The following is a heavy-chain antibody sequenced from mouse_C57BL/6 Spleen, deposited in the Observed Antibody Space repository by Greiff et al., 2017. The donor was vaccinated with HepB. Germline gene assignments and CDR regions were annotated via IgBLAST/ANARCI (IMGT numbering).Heavy chain of an antibody. V-gene: IGHV1-15*01. Sequence: SGAELVRPGASVTLSCKASGYTFTDYEMHWVKQTPVHGLEWIGAIDPETGGTAYNQKFKGKAILTADKSSSTAYMELRSLTSEDSAVYYCTRRVVVARYAMDYWGQGTSVTVSS. D-gene: IGHD1-1*01. CDR3: TRRVVVARYAMDY. J-gene: IGHJ4*01. CDR1: GYTFTDYE. CDR2: IDPETGGT.